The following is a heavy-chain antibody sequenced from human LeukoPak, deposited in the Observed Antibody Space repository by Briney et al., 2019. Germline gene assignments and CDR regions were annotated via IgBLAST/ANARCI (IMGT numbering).Heavy chain of an antibody. D-gene: IGHD3-3*01. CDR3: ALIRLWSGYYGAFDI. CDR2: MDYSGST. Sequence: SETLSLTCTVSGGSISSYYWSWIRQSPGTGLEWIGYMDYSGSTAYNPSLKSRVTMSVDTSKNQFSLKLSSVTAADTAVYYCALIRLWSGYYGAFDIWGQGTMVAVSS. V-gene: IGHV4-59*12. CDR1: GGSISSYY. J-gene: IGHJ3*02.